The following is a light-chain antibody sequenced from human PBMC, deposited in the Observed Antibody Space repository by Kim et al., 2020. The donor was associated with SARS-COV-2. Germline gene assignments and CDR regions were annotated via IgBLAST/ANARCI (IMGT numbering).Light chain of an antibody. CDR1: KLGDKY. V-gene: IGLV3-1*01. CDR2: QDN. Sequence: SYELTQPPSVSVSPGQTASITCSGYKLGDKYVSWYQQKPGQFPVVVIYQDNQRPSGILERFSGSNSGNTATLTLSGTQAMDEADYYCQAWDSSTHNYVFG. CDR3: QAWDSSTHNYV. J-gene: IGLJ1*01.